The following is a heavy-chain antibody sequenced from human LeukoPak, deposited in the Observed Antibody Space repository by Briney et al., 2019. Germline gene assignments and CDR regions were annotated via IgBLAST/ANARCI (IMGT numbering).Heavy chain of an antibody. CDR3: ARGVDTAMVYNDY. V-gene: IGHV3-48*03. D-gene: IGHD5-18*01. CDR1: GFXFSSYD. J-gene: IGHJ4*02. CDR2: ISSSGSTI. Sequence: GGSLRLSCAASGFXFSSYDMNWVRQAPGKGLEWVSYISSSGSTIYYADSVKGRFTISRDNAKNSLYLQMNSLRAEDTAIYYCARGVDTAMVYNDYWGQGTLVTVSS.